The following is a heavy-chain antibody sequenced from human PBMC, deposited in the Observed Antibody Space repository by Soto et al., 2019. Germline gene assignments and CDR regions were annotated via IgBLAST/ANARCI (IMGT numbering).Heavy chain of an antibody. V-gene: IGHV3-21*01. CDR1: GFTFSSYS. D-gene: IGHD2-2*01. Sequence: EVQLVESGGGLVKPGGSLRLSCAASGFTFSSYSMNWVRQAPGKGLEWVSSISSSSSYIYYADSVKGRFTISRDNAKNSLYLQMNSLRAEDTAVYYCASVYCSSTSCFDYWGQVTLVTVSS. CDR3: ASVYCSSTSCFDY. CDR2: ISSSSSYI. J-gene: IGHJ4*02.